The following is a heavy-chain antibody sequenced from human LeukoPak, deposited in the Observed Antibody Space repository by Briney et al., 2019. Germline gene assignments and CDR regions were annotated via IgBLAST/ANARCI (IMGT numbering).Heavy chain of an antibody. CDR1: GFTFSNYM. J-gene: IGHJ4*02. Sequence: GVSLRLSCAASGFTFSNYMMHWVRQAPGKGLVWVSRIKSDGITITYADSVKGRFTISRDNAKNSLYLQMNSLRAEDTAVYYCARGFSDSDLDYWGQGTLVTVSS. V-gene: IGHV3-74*01. CDR2: IKSDGITI. D-gene: IGHD3-3*02. CDR3: ARGFSDSDLDY.